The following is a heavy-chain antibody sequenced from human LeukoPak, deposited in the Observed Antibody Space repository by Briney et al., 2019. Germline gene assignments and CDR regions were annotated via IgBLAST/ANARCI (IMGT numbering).Heavy chain of an antibody. CDR2: FDPEDGET. Sequence: ASVNVSRKVSGYTLTELSMHWVRQAPGKGLEWVGGFDPEDGETIYAQKFQGRVTMTEDTSTDTAYMELSSLRSEDTAVYYCATFNTAMVIAGGLDYWGQGTLVTVSS. CDR1: GYTLTELS. D-gene: IGHD5-18*01. V-gene: IGHV1-24*01. CDR3: ATFNTAMVIAGGLDY. J-gene: IGHJ4*02.